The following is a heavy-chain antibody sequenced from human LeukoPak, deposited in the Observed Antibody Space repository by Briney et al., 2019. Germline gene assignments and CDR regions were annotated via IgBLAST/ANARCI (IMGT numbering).Heavy chain of an antibody. J-gene: IGHJ4*02. Sequence: SQTLSLTCAISGDSVSGNSGAWNWIRQSPSRGLEWLGRTYYTSKWYIDYAVSVKSRITINPDTSKNQFSLKPSSVTAADTAVYYCARGIAAAGRTNPHFDYWGQGTLVTVSS. CDR3: ARGIAAAGRTNPHFDY. D-gene: IGHD6-13*01. V-gene: IGHV6-1*01. CDR2: TYYTSKWYI. CDR1: GDSVSGNSGA.